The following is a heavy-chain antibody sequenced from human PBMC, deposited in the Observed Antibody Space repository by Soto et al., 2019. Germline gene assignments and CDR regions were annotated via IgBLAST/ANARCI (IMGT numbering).Heavy chain of an antibody. CDR2: IRSKAYGGTT. CDR3: TRADSGSYPYYYYYGMDV. J-gene: IGHJ6*04. CDR1: GFTFGDYA. D-gene: IGHD1-26*01. V-gene: IGHV3-49*03. Sequence: GGSLRLSCTASGFTFGDYAMSWFRQAPGKGLEWVGFIRSKAYGGTTEYAASVKGRFTISRDDSKSIAYLQMNSLKTEDTAVYYCTRADSGSYPYYYYYGMDVWGKGTTVTVSS.